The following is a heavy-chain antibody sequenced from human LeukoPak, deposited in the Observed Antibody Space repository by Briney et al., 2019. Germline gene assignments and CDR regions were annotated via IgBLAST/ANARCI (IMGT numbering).Heavy chain of an antibody. J-gene: IGHJ4*02. CDR2: ISSSSSYI. Sequence: PGGSLRLSCAASGFTFSSYSMNLVRQAPGKGLEWVSSISSSSSYIYYADSVKGRFTISRDNPKKSLYLQMNSLRGGDTAVYYCAREGGATAGYFDYWGQGTLVTVSS. D-gene: IGHD6-13*01. CDR1: GFTFSSYS. V-gene: IGHV3-21*01. CDR3: AREGGATAGYFDY.